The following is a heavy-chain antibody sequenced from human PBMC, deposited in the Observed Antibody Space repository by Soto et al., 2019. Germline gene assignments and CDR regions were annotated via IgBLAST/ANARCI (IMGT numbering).Heavy chain of an antibody. J-gene: IGHJ5*02. Sequence: GGSLRLSCAPSGFIFSNYAMSWVRQTPGKGLEWVSALSRSGGATYYADSVKGRFTISRDTSTNTLYLQMSNLRAEDTAIYYCAKGEMATIRNSFDPWGQGTLVTVSS. V-gene: IGHV3-23*01. CDR2: LSRSGGAT. CDR1: GFIFSNYA. D-gene: IGHD5-12*01. CDR3: AKGEMATIRNSFDP.